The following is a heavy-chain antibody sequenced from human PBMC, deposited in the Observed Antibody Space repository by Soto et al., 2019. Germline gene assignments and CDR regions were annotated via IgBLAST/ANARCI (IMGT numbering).Heavy chain of an antibody. Sequence: PGGSLRLSCAASGFTFSYYYMSWFRQSPGKGLEWVSYISGSGSITHDADSVKGRFTISRDNAKNSLYLQMNSLRAEDTAIYYCARVGSTLAAGTPDYWGQGTLVTVSS. V-gene: IGHV3-11*01. CDR1: GFTFSYYY. CDR3: ARVGSTLAAGTPDY. CDR2: ISGSGSIT. J-gene: IGHJ4*02. D-gene: IGHD6-13*01.